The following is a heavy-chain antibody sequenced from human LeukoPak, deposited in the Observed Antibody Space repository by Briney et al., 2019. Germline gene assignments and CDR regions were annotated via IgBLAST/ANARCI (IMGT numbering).Heavy chain of an antibody. J-gene: IGHJ4*02. V-gene: IGHV3-23*01. D-gene: IGHD5-24*01. CDR3: ARSPVRWRSDY. CDR2: ISGSGGST. CDR1: GFTFSSYA. Sequence: GGSLRLSCAASGFTFSSYAMSWVRQAPGKGLEWVSAISGSGGSTYYADSVKGRFTISRDNAKNSLYLQMNSLRAEDTAVYYCARSPVRWRSDYWGQGTLVTVSS.